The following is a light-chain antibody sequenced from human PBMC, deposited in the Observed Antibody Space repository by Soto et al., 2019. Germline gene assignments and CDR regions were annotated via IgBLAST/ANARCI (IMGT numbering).Light chain of an antibody. J-gene: IGKJ1*01. CDR1: QSVSSN. V-gene: IGKV3D-15*01. CDR2: DAS. CDR3: QQYGRSPPVK. Sequence: EIVMTQSPATLSVSPGERATLSCRASQSVSSNLAWYQQKPGQAPRLLIYDASNRATGIPARFSGSGSGTEFTLTISSLQSEDFAVYYCQQYGRSPPVKFGQGTKVDIK.